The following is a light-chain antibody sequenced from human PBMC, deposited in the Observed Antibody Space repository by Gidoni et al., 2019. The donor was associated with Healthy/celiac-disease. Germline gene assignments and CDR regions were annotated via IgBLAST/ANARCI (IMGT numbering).Light chain of an antibody. J-gene: IGKJ1*01. Sequence: VVMTQSPLSLPVTLGQPASISCRSSQSLVYSDGNTYLNWFLQRPGQSPRRLIYKVSNRDSGVPERFSGSGSGTDFTLKISRVEAEDVGVYYCMQGTHWPPWTFGQGTKVEIK. V-gene: IGKV2-30*01. CDR2: KVS. CDR3: MQGTHWPPWT. CDR1: QSLVYSDGNTY.